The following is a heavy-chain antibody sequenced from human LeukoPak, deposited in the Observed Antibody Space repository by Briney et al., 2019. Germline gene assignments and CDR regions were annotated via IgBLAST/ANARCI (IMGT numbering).Heavy chain of an antibody. V-gene: IGHV6-1*01. J-gene: IGHJ4*02. CDR1: GDSVSSNSAA. D-gene: IGHD3-16*02. CDR2: TYYRSKWYN. CDR3: ARAFGGVIVRPYYFDY. Sequence: SQTLSLACAISGDSVSSNSAAWNWIRQSPSRGLEWLGRTYYRSKWYNDYAVSVKSRITINPDTSKNQFSLQLNSVTPEDTAVYYCARAFGGVIVRPYYFDYWGQGTLVTVSS.